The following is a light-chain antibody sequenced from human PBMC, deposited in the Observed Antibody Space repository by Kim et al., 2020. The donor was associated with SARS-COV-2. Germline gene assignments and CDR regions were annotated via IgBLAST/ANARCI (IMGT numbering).Light chain of an antibody. CDR1: QSDYTYD. CDR3: QQYGSSPYT. J-gene: IGKJ2*01. V-gene: IGKV3-20*01. Sequence: LSPGERATRSCRASQSDYTYDLAWYQHKPGQAHRLLIYSASNGATGIPDRFSGSGSGTDFTLTISRLEADDFAVYYCQQYGSSPYTFGQGTKLEI. CDR2: SAS.